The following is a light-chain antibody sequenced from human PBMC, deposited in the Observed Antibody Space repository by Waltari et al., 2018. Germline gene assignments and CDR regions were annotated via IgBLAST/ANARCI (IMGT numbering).Light chain of an antibody. CDR3: QKYGTRPAT. V-gene: IGKV3-20*01. J-gene: IGKJ1*01. CDR1: QSVGRT. CDR2: DAS. Sequence: EIVLTQSPGSLSLSPGDRATLSCRASQSVGRTLAWDQQRPGQAPRLLIYDASSRATGIPDRFSGSGSGTDFSLTISRLEPEDFAVYYCQKYGTRPATFGQGTKVEVK.